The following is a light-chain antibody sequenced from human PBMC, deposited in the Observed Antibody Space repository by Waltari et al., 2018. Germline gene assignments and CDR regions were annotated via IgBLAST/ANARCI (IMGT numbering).Light chain of an antibody. Sequence: QSVLTQPPSASGTPGQSVPISCSGSLYNIGTHYVYWYQQLPGTAPKLLIYLTHQRPSGVPDRFSASKSGTSASLAISGLRFEDEGDYYCATRDEGPTVVFGGGTKVTVL. CDR3: ATRDEGPTVV. V-gene: IGLV1-47*01. J-gene: IGLJ2*01. CDR1: LYNIGTHY. CDR2: LTH.